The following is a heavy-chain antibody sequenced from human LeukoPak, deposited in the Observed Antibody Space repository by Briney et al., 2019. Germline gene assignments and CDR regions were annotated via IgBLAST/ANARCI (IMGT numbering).Heavy chain of an antibody. J-gene: IGHJ4*02. V-gene: IGHV1-2*02. CDR1: GYTFTGYY. D-gene: IGHD5-12*01. CDR2: INPNSGGT. CDR3: AKDRGYSDYDYDY. Sequence: ASVKVSCKASGYTFTGYYMHWVRQAPGQGLEWVGWINPNSGGTNYAQKFQGRVTMTRDTSVSTAYMELGRLRSDDTTLYYCAKDRGYSDYDYDYWGQGTLVTVSS.